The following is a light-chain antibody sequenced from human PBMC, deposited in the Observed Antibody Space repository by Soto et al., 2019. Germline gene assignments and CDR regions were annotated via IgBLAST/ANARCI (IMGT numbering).Light chain of an antibody. Sequence: EIVMTQSPATLSVSPGERATLSCRASQSVSIKLAWYQQKPGQAPRLLIYGASSRATGIPARSSGSGSATDFILTISRLEPEDFAVFYCQQYGRSPWTFGQGTKV. V-gene: IGKV3-15*01. J-gene: IGKJ1*01. CDR2: GAS. CDR3: QQYGRSPWT. CDR1: QSVSIK.